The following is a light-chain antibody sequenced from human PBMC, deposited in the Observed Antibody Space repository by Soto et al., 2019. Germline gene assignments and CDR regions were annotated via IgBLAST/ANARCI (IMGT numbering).Light chain of an antibody. V-gene: IGLV2-14*01. CDR3: SSKTSSSSPFV. CDR1: TSDVGAYNY. Sequence: QSALTQPASVSGSPGQSITISCTGSTSDVGAYNYVSWYKHYPGQAPQLMIYEVSNRTSGVSNRFSGSKSGNTASLAISGLQADDEGDYYCSSKTSSSSPFVFATGTKVTVL. CDR2: EVS. J-gene: IGLJ1*01.